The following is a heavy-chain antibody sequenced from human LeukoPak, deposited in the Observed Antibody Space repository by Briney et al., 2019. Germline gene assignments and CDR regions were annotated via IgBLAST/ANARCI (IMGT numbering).Heavy chain of an antibody. CDR1: GYTFTGYY. V-gene: IGHV1-2*02. D-gene: IGHD3-3*01. Sequence: ASVKVSCKASGYTFTGYYMHGVRQAPGQGLEGMGWINPNSGGTNYAQKFQGRVTMTRDTSISTAYMELSRLRSDDTAVYYCARCAIFGVDFDYWGQGTLVTVSS. J-gene: IGHJ4*02. CDR2: INPNSGGT. CDR3: ARCAIFGVDFDY.